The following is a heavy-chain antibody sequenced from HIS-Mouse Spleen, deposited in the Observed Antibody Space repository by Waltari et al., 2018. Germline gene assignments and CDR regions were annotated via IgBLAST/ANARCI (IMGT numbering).Heavy chain of an antibody. CDR3: ARDESTTVTTCDAFDI. Sequence: EVQLVESGGGLFKPGGSLRLSCAASGFTFSSYSMNWVRQAPGKGLEWVSSISSSSSYIYYADSVKGRFTISRDNAKNSLYLQMNSLRAEDTAVYYCARDESTTVTTCDAFDIWGQGTMVTVSS. CDR2: ISSSSSYI. CDR1: GFTFSSYS. J-gene: IGHJ3*02. V-gene: IGHV3-21*01. D-gene: IGHD4-17*01.